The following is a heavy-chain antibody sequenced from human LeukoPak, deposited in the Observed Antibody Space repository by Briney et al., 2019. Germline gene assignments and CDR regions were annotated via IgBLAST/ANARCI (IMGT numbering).Heavy chain of an antibody. Sequence: SQTLSLTCAISGDSVSRNNIAWNWIRQSPSRGLEWLGRTYFESYGSKLYNEYAVSVKGRITINPDTSKNQFSLHQNSMTPEDAGVYYCARGTGWPLFDYWGQGTPVTVSS. J-gene: IGHJ4*02. CDR1: GDSVSRNNIA. D-gene: IGHD6-19*01. CDR3: ARGTGWPLFDY. V-gene: IGHV6-1*01. CDR2: TYFESYGSKLYN.